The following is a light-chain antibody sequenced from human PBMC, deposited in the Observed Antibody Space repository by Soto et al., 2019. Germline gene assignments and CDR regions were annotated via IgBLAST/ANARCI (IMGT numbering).Light chain of an antibody. Sequence: IVLTQSPATLSVSPGERATLSCRASQSVSSNLAWYQHKPGQAPRLLIYDASTRATGIPARFSGSGSGTDFTLHISRLQAGDFALYYCQQYNNWPPRVTFGGGTKVEIK. J-gene: IGKJ4*01. V-gene: IGKV3-15*01. CDR3: QQYNNWPPRVT. CDR1: QSVSSN. CDR2: DAS.